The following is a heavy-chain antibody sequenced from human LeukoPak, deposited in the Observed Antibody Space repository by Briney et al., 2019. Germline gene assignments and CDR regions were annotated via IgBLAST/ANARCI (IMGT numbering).Heavy chain of an antibody. J-gene: IGHJ4*02. V-gene: IGHV4-59*08. D-gene: IGHD3-10*01. CDR3: ARGGRMVRGVIMGLDY. Sequence: SETLSLTCTVSGGSISSYYWSWIRQPPGKGLEWIGYIYYSGSTNYNPSLKSRVTISVDTSKNQFSLKLSSVTAADTAVYYCARGGRMVRGVIMGLDYWGQGTLVTVSS. CDR1: GGSISSYY. CDR2: IYYSGST.